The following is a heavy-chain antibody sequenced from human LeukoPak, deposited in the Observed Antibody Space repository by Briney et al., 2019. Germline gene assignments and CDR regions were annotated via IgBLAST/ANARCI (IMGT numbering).Heavy chain of an antibody. V-gene: IGHV3-7*01. CDR2: IKQDGSEK. D-gene: IGHD2-2*01. CDR1: GFTFSSYW. Sequence: GGSLRLSCAASGFTFSSYWMSWVRQAPGKGLEWVANIKQDGSEKYYVDSVKGRSTISRDNAKNSLYLQMNSLRAEDTAVYYCARGVYCSSTSCSGFDPWGQGTLVTVSS. J-gene: IGHJ5*02. CDR3: ARGVYCSSTSCSGFDP.